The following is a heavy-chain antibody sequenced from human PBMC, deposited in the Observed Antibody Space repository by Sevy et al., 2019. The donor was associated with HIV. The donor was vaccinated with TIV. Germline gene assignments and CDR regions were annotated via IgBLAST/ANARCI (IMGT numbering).Heavy chain of an antibody. D-gene: IGHD2-21*01. CDR3: AKESLDGYY. Sequence: GGSLRLSCAASGLSFNTYVMSWVRQAPGKGLQWVSTISPNGGSPYYADSVKGRFTISRDNSRNTVFLQVNSLRAEDTAVYYCAKESLDGYYWGQGTLVIVSS. V-gene: IGHV3-23*01. CDR2: ISPNGGSP. CDR1: GLSFNTYV. J-gene: IGHJ4*02.